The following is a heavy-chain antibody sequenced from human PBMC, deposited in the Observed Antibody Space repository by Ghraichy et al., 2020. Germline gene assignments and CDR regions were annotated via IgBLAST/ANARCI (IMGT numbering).Heavy chain of an antibody. CDR3: ARGGATITMVQGVIYYRDYYGMDV. J-gene: IGHJ6*02. D-gene: IGHD3-10*01. V-gene: IGHV4-34*01. CDR2: INHSGST. CDR1: GGSFSGYY. Sequence: SETLSLTCAVYGGSFSGYYWSWIRQPPGKGLEWIGEINHSGSTNYNPSLKSRVTISVDTSKNQFSLKLSSVTAADTAVYYCARGGATITMVQGVIYYRDYYGMDVWGQGTTVTVSS.